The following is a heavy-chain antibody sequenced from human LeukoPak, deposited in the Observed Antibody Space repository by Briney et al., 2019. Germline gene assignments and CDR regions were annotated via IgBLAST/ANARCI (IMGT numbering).Heavy chain of an antibody. CDR1: GFTFSSYW. CDR3: AKTRHIVVVIAILDY. Sequence: GGSLRLSCAASGFTFSSYWMHWVRQAPGKGLVWVSRINSDGSSTSYADSVKGRFTISRDNSKNTLYLQMNSLRAEDTAVYYCAKTRHIVVVIAILDYWGQGTLVTVSS. J-gene: IGHJ4*02. CDR2: INSDGSST. D-gene: IGHD2-21*01. V-gene: IGHV3-74*01.